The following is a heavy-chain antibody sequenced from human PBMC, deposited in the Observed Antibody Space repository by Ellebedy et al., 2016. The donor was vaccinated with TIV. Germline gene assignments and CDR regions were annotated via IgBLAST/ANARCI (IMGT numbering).Heavy chain of an antibody. CDR2: LGGAALTT. D-gene: IGHD2-15*01. Sequence: GESLKIPCAAPGFTFSSYAMSWVRQAPGKGLELVSVLGGAALTTYYADSVKGRFSISRDNSRNTLYLQMNSLRAEDTAVYYCARRGGSASVDYWGQGTLVTVSS. J-gene: IGHJ4*02. CDR3: ARRGGSASVDY. CDR1: GFTFSSYA. V-gene: IGHV3-23*01.